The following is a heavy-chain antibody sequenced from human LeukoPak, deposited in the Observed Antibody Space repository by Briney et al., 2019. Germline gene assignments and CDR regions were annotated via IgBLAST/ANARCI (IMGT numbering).Heavy chain of an antibody. CDR2: IKSDGSET. CDR1: GFTFSSYA. J-gene: IGHJ6*02. CDR3: ASDRVFYGLDV. Sequence: PGRSLRLSCAASGFTFSSYAMHWVRQAPGKGLMWVSRIKSDGSETSYADSVKGRFTISRDNARNTLYLQMNSLRPEDTAIYYCASDRVFYGLDVWGQGTTVTVSS. V-gene: IGHV3-74*01.